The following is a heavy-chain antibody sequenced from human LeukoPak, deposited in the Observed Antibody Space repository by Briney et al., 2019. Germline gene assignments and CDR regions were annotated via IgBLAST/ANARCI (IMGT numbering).Heavy chain of an antibody. CDR3: ARAQGGWSDY. CDR2: IYYSGST. Sequence: SETLSLTCTVAGASISSYYWSWIRHPPGKVLGWIGYIYYSGSTNYNPSLKSRVTISVDTSKNQFSLKLSSVTAADTAVYYCARAQGGWSDYWGQGTLVTVSS. J-gene: IGHJ4*02. V-gene: IGHV4-59*01. D-gene: IGHD6-19*01. CDR1: GASISSYY.